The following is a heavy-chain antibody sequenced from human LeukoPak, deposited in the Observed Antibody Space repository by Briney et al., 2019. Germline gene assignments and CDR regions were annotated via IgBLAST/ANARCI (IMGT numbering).Heavy chain of an antibody. Sequence: GGSLRLSCAASGFTFSTYWMHWVRQAPGKGLEWVSRIDTDGSRTSYADSVRGRFTISRDNAKNTLYLQMNSLRDEDTAVYYCARRMSSGWALEDYWGQGTLVTVSS. CDR3: ARRMSSGWALEDY. J-gene: IGHJ4*02. CDR2: IDTDGSRT. D-gene: IGHD6-19*01. CDR1: GFTFSTYW. V-gene: IGHV3-74*01.